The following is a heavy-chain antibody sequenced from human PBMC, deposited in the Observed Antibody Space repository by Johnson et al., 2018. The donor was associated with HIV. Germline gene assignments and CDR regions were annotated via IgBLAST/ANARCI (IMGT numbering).Heavy chain of an antibody. V-gene: IGHV3-66*01. CDR1: GFTVSSKY. CDR3: ARDPLWDAFDI. J-gene: IGHJ3*02. CDR2: INISGDT. Sequence: DVQVVESGGGLVQPGGSLRLSCAASGFTVSSKYMSWVRQAPGKGLECVSIINISGDTYYADSVKGRFTISRDNSKNTLFLQMNSLGAEDTAVYFCARDPLWDAFDIWGQGTMVTVSS.